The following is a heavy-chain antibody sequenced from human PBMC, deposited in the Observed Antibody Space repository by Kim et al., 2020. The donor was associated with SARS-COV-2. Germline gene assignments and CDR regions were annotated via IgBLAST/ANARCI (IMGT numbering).Heavy chain of an antibody. Sequence: ASVKVSCKASGYTFTSYYMHWVRQAPGQGLEWMGIINPSGGSTNYAQKFQGRVTMTRDTSTSTVYMELSSLRSEDTAVYYCARDLTAVACTSYYYGMDVWGQGTTVTVSS. CDR2: INPSGGST. CDR1: GYTFTSYY. D-gene: IGHD6-19*01. CDR3: ARDLTAVACTSYYYGMDV. J-gene: IGHJ6*02. V-gene: IGHV1-46*01.